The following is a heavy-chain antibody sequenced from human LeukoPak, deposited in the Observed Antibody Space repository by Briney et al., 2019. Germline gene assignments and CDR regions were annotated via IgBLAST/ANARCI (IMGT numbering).Heavy chain of an antibody. CDR2: INHSGST. V-gene: IGHV4-34*01. CDR3: ARHEGSGSYYPTYYYYYYMDV. D-gene: IGHD3-10*01. CDR1: GGSFSGYY. J-gene: IGHJ6*03. Sequence: SETLSLTCAVYGGSFSGYYWSWIRQPPGKGLEWIGEINHSGSTNYNPSLTSRVTISVDTSKNQFSLKLSSVTAADKAVYYCARHEGSGSYYPTYYYYYYMDVWGKGTTVTISS.